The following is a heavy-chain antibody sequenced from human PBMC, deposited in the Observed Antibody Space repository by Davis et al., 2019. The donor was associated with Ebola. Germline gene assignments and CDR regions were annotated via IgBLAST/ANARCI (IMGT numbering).Heavy chain of an antibody. D-gene: IGHD1-20*01. CDR2: IIPIFGTA. CDR1: GGTFSSYA. Sequence: SVKVSCKASGGTFSSYAISWVRQAPGQGLEWMGGIIPIFGTANYAQKFQGRVTITADESTSTAYMELSSLRSEDTAVYYCARARITGTTSYYYYYGMDVWGQGTTVTVSS. V-gene: IGHV1-69*13. CDR3: ARARITGTTSYYYYYGMDV. J-gene: IGHJ6*02.